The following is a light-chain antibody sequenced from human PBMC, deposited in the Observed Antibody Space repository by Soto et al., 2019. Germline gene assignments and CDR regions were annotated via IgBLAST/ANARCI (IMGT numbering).Light chain of an antibody. V-gene: IGKV4-1*01. Sequence: DIVMTQSPDSLAVSLGERATINCKSSQSVLSSANNRNYLAWYQQKPRQPLKLLIYWASTRESGVPDRFSGGGSGTDFTLTISSLQSEDFAVYYCQQYNNWPTSGQGTRLEIK. J-gene: IGKJ5*01. CDR1: QSVLSSANNRNY. CDR2: WAS. CDR3: QQYNNWPT.